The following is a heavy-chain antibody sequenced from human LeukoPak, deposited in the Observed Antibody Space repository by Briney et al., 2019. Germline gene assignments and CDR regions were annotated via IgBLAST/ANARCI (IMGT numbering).Heavy chain of an antibody. V-gene: IGHV4-30-4*08. CDR2: IYYSGST. CDR1: GGSISSGDYY. Sequence: KPSETLSLTCTVSGGSISSGDYYWSWIRQPPGKGLEWIGYIYYSGSTYYNPSLKSRVTISVDTSKNQFSLKLSSVTAADTAVYYCARVNARFLEWLPKGIPNWFDPWGQGTLVTVSS. D-gene: IGHD3-3*01. CDR3: ARVNARFLEWLPKGIPNWFDP. J-gene: IGHJ5*02.